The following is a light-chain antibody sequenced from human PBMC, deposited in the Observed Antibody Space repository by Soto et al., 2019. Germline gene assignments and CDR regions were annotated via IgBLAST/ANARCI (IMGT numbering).Light chain of an antibody. CDR3: SSYTSSNTEV. Sequence: QSVLAQPASVSGSPGQSIAISCIGTTRDVCAYNYVSWYQQHPGKAPKLIIYDVGSRPSGVSDRFSGSKSGNTASLTISGLQAEDEADYYCSSYTSSNTEVFGTGTKVTVL. CDR2: DVG. CDR1: TRDVCAYNY. V-gene: IGLV2-14*01. J-gene: IGLJ1*01.